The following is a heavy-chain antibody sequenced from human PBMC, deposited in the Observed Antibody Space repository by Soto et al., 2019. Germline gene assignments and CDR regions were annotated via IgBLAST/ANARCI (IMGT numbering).Heavy chain of an antibody. V-gene: IGHV4-59*01. Sequence: PSETLSLTCTVSGGSISSYYWSWIRQPPGKGLEWIGYIYYSGSTNYNPSLKSRVTISVDTSKNQFSLKLSSVTAADTAAYYCASLDYYDSSGFGYWGQGTLVTVSS. J-gene: IGHJ4*02. CDR1: GGSISSYY. CDR2: IYYSGST. D-gene: IGHD3-22*01. CDR3: ASLDYYDSSGFGY.